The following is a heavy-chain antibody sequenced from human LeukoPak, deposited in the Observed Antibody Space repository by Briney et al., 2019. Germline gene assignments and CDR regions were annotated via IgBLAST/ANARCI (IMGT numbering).Heavy chain of an antibody. J-gene: IGHJ4*02. CDR3: AKHYDFWTGYNANFDS. D-gene: IGHD3-3*01. CDR1: GFTFSSFW. CDR2: IKQDGSDK. Sequence: GGSLRLSCAASGFTFSSFWMSWVRQAPGKGLEWVANIKQDGSDKYYVASVKGRFTISRDYAKNLQYLQMNSLRAEDTAVYYCAKHYDFWTGYNANFDSWGQGTLVTVSS. V-gene: IGHV3-7*05.